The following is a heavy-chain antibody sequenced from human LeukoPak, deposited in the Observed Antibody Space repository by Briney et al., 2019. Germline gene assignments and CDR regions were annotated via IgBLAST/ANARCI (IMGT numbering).Heavy chain of an antibody. CDR3: AIDGYSYGYYFDY. Sequence: GGSLRLSCAASGFTFSSYGMHWVRQAPGKGLEWVAVISYDGSNKYYADSVKGRFTISRDNSKNTLYLQMNSLRAEDTAVFYCAIDGYSYGYYFDYWGQGTLVTVSS. CDR1: GFTFSSYG. V-gene: IGHV3-30*03. CDR2: ISYDGSNK. J-gene: IGHJ4*02. D-gene: IGHD5-18*01.